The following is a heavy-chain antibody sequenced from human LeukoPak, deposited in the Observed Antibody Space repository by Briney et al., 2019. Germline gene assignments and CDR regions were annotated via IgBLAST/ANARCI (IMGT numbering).Heavy chain of an antibody. Sequence: MHXXRXAPGXRLEWMGWINAGNGNTKYSQKFQGRVTITRDTSASTAYMELSSLRSEDTAVYYCASTLWFGELCLDYWGQGTLVTVSS. D-gene: IGHD3-10*01. CDR3: ASTLWFGELCLDY. CDR2: INAGNGNT. J-gene: IGHJ4*02. V-gene: IGHV1-3*01.